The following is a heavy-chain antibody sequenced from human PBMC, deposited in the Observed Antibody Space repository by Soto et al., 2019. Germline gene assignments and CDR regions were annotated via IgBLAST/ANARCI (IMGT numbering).Heavy chain of an antibody. J-gene: IGHJ5*02. V-gene: IGHV4-30-4*01. Sequence: KPSETLSLTCSVSGGSISTGDYYWSWIRQPPGKGLEWIGYISYTGSTYYNPSLKSRVTMSVDTSKNQFSLNLSSVTAADTAVYYCARVPDRWGQGTLVTVSS. CDR3: ARVPDR. CDR2: ISYTGST. CDR1: GGSISTGDYY. D-gene: IGHD2-2*01.